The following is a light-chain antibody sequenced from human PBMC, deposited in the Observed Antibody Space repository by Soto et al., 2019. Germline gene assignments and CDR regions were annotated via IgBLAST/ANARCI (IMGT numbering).Light chain of an antibody. CDR2: QAS. J-gene: IGKJ1*01. Sequence: DIPMTQSPSRLSASVGDRVILTCRASQSISTWLAWYQHNPGRAPKLLIYQASSLESEVPSRFSGSGTGTEFTLIISSLQPDAFATYYCQQYSAYPSTFGPGKKLEIK. CDR3: QQYSAYPST. V-gene: IGKV1-5*03. CDR1: QSISTW.